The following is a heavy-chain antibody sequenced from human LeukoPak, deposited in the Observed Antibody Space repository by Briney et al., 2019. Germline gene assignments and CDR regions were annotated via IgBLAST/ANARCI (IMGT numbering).Heavy chain of an antibody. J-gene: IGHJ2*01. Sequence: SSETLSLTCAVYGGSFSGYYWSWIRQPPGKGLEWIGEINHSGSTNYNPSLKSRVTISVDTSKNQFSLKLSSVTAADTAVYYCARGIDWYFDLWGRGTLVTVSS. CDR2: INHSGST. V-gene: IGHV4-34*01. CDR1: GGSFSGYY. CDR3: ARGIDWYFDL.